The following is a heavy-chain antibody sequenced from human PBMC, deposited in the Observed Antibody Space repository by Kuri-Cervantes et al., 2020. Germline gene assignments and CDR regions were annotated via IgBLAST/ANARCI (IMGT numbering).Heavy chain of an antibody. CDR3: TKDRPYTAGGVIVH. D-gene: IGHD3-16*02. J-gene: IGHJ4*02. Sequence: GGSLRLSCAASGFTFSSYSMNWVRQAPGKGLEWVAVISYDGSNKYYADSVKGRFTISRDNSKNTLYLQMNNLKTEDTAVYYCTKDRPYTAGGVIVHWGQGTLVTVSS. CDR2: ISYDGSNK. V-gene: IGHV3-30*18. CDR1: GFTFSSYS.